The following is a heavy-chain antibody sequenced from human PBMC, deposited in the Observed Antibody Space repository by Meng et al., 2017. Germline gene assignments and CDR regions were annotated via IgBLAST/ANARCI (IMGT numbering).Heavy chain of an antibody. D-gene: IGHD5-18*01. CDR1: GYTFTGYY. CDR2: INPNSGGT. Sequence: ASVKVSCKASGYTFTGYYMHWVRQAPGQGLEWMGWINPNSGGTNYAQKFQGRVTMTRDTSISTAYMELSRLRSDDTAVYYCAGASYGYSYGFPQYYFAYWGQGTLVTVSS. CDR3: AGASYGYSYGFPQYYFAY. J-gene: IGHJ4*02. V-gene: IGHV1-2*02.